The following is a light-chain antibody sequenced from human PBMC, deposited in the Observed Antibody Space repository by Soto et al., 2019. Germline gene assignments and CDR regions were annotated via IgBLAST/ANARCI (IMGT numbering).Light chain of an antibody. J-gene: IGKJ1*01. CDR2: GAS. V-gene: IGKV3-15*01. CDR1: QSISSS. CDR3: QQYDNWPRT. Sequence: EIVMTQSPATPSVSPGERVTLSCRASQSISSSLAWYQQKPGQTPRLLIYGASSRATGIPARFSGSGSGTEFTLTISSLQSEDFTVYYCQQYDNWPRTFGQGTKVEV.